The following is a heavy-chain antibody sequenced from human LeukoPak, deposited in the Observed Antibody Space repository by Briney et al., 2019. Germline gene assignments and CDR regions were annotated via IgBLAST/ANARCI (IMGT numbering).Heavy chain of an antibody. CDR2: IYYSGST. V-gene: IGHV4-59*12. Sequence: SETLSLTCTVSGGSISNYYWSWIRQPPGKGLEWIGNIYYSGSTSYNPSLKSRVTISVDTSKNQFSLKLSAVTAADTAVYYCARWSVYYFDYWGQGTLVTVSS. J-gene: IGHJ4*02. CDR1: GGSISNYY. CDR3: ARWSVYYFDY.